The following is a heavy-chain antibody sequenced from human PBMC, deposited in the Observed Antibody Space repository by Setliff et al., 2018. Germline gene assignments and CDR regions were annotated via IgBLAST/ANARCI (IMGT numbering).Heavy chain of an antibody. V-gene: IGHV4-34*01. J-gene: IGHJ5*02. CDR1: GGSFSGYY. CDR2: INHSGST. CDR3: ARRRGGDYDFWSGYYRWFDP. Sequence: SETLSLTCAAYGGSFSGYYWSWIRQPPGKGLEWIGEINHSGSTNYNPSLKSRVTISVDTSKNQFSLKLSSVTAADTAVYYCARRRGGDYDFWSGYYRWFDPWGQGTLVTVSS. D-gene: IGHD3-3*01.